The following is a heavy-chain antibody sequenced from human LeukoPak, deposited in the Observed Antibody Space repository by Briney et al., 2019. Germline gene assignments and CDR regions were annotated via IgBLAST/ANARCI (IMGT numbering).Heavy chain of an antibody. D-gene: IGHD3-22*01. V-gene: IGHV1-69*01. Sequence: SVKVSCKASGGTFSSYAISWVRQAPGQGLEWMGGIIPIFGTANYAQKFKGRVTITADESTSTAYMELSSLRSEDTAVYYCASQYYYDSSGYPRRELGYYYYGMDVWGQGTTVTVSS. CDR1: GGTFSSYA. J-gene: IGHJ6*02. CDR3: ASQYYYDSSGYPRRELGYYYYGMDV. CDR2: IIPIFGTA.